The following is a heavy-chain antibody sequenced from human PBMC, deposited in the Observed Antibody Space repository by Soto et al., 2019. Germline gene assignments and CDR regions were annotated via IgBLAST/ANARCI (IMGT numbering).Heavy chain of an antibody. CDR3: ARSEEDSDYYYYGMDV. CDR2: TYYRSRWYS. D-gene: IGHD2-15*01. Sequence: QVQLQQPGPGLVKPSQTLSLTCVGSGDTVSSNSVAWNWVRQSPSIGLEWLGRTYYRSRWYSDYAVSVRSRIDINADTSKNQVSLQLNSVTPEDTAVYYCARSEEDSDYYYYGMDVWGQGTTVTVSS. J-gene: IGHJ6*02. V-gene: IGHV6-1*01. CDR1: GDTVSSNSVA.